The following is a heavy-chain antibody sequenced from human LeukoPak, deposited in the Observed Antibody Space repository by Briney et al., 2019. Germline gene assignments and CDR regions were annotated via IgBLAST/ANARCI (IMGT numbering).Heavy chain of an antibody. CDR1: GYTFTSYG. V-gene: IGHV1-18*01. Sequence: GASVKVSCKASGYTFTSYGISWVRQAPGQGLEWMGWISAYNGNTNYAQKLQGRVTMTTDTSTSTAYMELRSLRSDDTAVYYCARGCSSTSCYLRGRAFDIWGQGTMVTVSS. CDR3: ARGCSSTSCYLRGRAFDI. J-gene: IGHJ3*02. D-gene: IGHD2-2*01. CDR2: ISAYNGNT.